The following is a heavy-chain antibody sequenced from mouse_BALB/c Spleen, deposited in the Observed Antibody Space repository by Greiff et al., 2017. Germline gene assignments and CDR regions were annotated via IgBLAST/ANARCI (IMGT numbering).Heavy chain of an antibody. CDR3: ARNWGYFDV. CDR2: IWSGGST. Sequence: VKLVESGPGLVQPSQSLSITCTVSGFSLTSYGVHWVRQSPGKGLEWLGVIWSGGSTDYNAAFISRLSISKDNSKSQVFFKMNSLQAKDTAIYYCARNWGYFDVWGAGTTVTVAS. J-gene: IGHJ1*01. CDR1: GFSLTSYG. V-gene: IGHV2-2*02.